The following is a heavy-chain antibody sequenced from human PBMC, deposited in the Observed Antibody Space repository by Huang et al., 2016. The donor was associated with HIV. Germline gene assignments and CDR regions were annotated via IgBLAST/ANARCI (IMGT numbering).Heavy chain of an antibody. CDR1: GFNFNNYV. V-gene: IGHV1-8*03. D-gene: IGHD3-22*01. CDR3: ARARGFLYDSTGYYSRYYFDS. Sequence: QVQLVQSGAEVKKPGASVKVSCKASGFNFNNYVNWVRQASGQGLEWMGWMKHKSGNTGYAQKVQGRVTITRNTSRTTAYMELRSLRSEDTAVYYCARARGFLYDSTGYYSRYYFDSWGQGTLVTISS. J-gene: IGHJ4*02. CDR2: MKHKSGNT.